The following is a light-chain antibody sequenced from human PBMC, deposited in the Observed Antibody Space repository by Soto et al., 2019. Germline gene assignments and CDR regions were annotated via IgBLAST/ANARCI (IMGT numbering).Light chain of an antibody. Sequence: QSVLTQPPSASGTPGQRVTISCSGSSSNIGRDTVNWYQQLPGTAPKLLLYSNNQRPSGVPDRFSGSKSGTSASLTISGLQSEDEADYYCCSFAGNYIYVFGTGTKVTVL. CDR3: CSFAGNYIYV. V-gene: IGLV1-44*01. J-gene: IGLJ1*01. CDR2: SNN. CDR1: SSNIGRDT.